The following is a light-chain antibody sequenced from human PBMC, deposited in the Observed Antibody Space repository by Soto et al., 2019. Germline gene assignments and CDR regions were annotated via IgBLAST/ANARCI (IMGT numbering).Light chain of an antibody. CDR1: QSITNNY. CDR2: GAS. Sequence: ETVLTQSPGTLSLSPGERATLSCRASQSITNNYLAWYQQKPGQAPRLLIYGASSRVTGIPDRFSGSGSGTDFTLTISRLEPEDFAVYYRQQYRTSPLTFGQGTRLEIK. V-gene: IGKV3-20*01. CDR3: QQYRTSPLT. J-gene: IGKJ5*01.